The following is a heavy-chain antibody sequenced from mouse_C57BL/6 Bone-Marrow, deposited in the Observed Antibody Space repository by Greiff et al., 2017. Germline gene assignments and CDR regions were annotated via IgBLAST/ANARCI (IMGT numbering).Heavy chain of an antibody. CDR1: GFTFSDYY. CDR3: ARDYWYFDV. V-gene: IGHV5-16*01. J-gene: IGHJ1*03. Sequence: EVMLVESEGGLVQPGSSMKPPCSASGFTFSDYYMAWVRQVPEKGLERVANINYDGSSTYYLDSLMGRFIISRDNAKNILYLQMSSLKSEDTATYYCARDYWYFDVWGTGTTVTVSS. CDR2: INYDGSST.